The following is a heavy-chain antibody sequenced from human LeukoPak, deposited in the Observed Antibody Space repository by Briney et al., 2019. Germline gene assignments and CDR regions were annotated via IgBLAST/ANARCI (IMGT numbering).Heavy chain of an antibody. CDR3: AKDGTRPFYGSGSYYNYFDS. CDR1: GYTFTGYY. J-gene: IGHJ4*02. D-gene: IGHD3-10*01. Sequence: ASVKASCKASGYTFTGYYMHWVRRAPGQGLEWMGWINPNSGGTNYAQKFQGRVTMTRDTSISTAYMELSRLRSDDTAVYYCAKDGTRPFYGSGSYYNYFDSWGQGTLVTVSS. CDR2: INPNSGGT. V-gene: IGHV1-2*02.